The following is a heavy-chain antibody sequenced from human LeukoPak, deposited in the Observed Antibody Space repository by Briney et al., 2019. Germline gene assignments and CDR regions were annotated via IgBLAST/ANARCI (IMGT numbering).Heavy chain of an antibody. D-gene: IGHD3-22*01. CDR1: GFSLGTSGVG. Sequence: ESGPTLVNPTQTLTLTCTFSGFSLGTSGVGVGWILQPPGKALEWLALINWDDQKVYSPSLQSRLSITKDTSKNQVVLTMANVDPVDTATYYCAHRRDSSGYQYRYWFAPWGQGTLVTVSS. CDR3: AHRRDSSGYQYRYWFAP. V-gene: IGHV2-5*02. CDR2: INWDDQK. J-gene: IGHJ5*02.